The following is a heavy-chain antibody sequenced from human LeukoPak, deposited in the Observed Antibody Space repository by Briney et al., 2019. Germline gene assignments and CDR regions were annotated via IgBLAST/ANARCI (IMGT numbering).Heavy chain of an antibody. CDR1: GFTFSSYA. V-gene: IGHV3-23*01. J-gene: IGHJ4*02. Sequence: GGSPRLSCAASGFTFSSYAMSWVRQAPGKGLEWVSAISGSGGSTYYADSVKGRFTISRDNSKNTLYLQMNSLRAEDTAVYYCARSTESELLWFGELHFDYWGQGTLVTVSS. CDR3: ARSTESELLWFGELHFDY. CDR2: ISGSGGST. D-gene: IGHD3-10*01.